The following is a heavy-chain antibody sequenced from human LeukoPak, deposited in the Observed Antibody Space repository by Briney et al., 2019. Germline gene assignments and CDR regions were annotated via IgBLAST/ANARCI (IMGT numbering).Heavy chain of an antibody. CDR3: ARGPAYYDFWSGYEGGAFDI. D-gene: IGHD3-3*01. CDR1: GFSFSDYY. Sequence: PGGSLRLSCAASGFSFSDYYMSWIRQAPGKGLEWISYISSSGSTIHYADSVKGRFTISRDNAKNSLYLQMNSLRAEDTAVYYCARGPAYYDFWSGYEGGAFDIWGQGTMVTVSS. CDR2: ISSSGSTI. V-gene: IGHV3-11*04. J-gene: IGHJ3*02.